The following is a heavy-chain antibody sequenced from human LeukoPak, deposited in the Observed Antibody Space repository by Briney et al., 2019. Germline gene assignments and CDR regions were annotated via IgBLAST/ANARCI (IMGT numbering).Heavy chain of an antibody. D-gene: IGHD1-26*01. CDR3: ARGPRVFGSYFYYFDY. Sequence: GASVKVSCKASGYTFTGYYMHWVRQAPGQGLEWMGWINPNSGGTNYAQKFQGRVTMTRDTSISTVYMELSRLRSDDTAVYYCARGPRVFGSYFYYFDYWGQGTLVTVSS. CDR1: GYTFTGYY. CDR2: INPNSGGT. V-gene: IGHV1-2*02. J-gene: IGHJ4*02.